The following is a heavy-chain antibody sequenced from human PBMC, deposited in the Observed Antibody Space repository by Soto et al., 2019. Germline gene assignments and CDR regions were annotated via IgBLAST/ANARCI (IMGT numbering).Heavy chain of an antibody. CDR3: ARALARSYFVLED. V-gene: IGHV4-31*03. D-gene: IGHD3-10*01. Sequence: QVQLQESGPGLVKPSQTLSLTCTVSSGSISSGLYYWTWIRQRPGQGLEWIGYIYSRGNTYYTPSFKSRVDMAFDASKNQSSLRVSSVTAADTAIYYCARALARSYFVLEDWGQGAQVTVSP. CDR1: SGSISSGLYY. CDR2: IYSRGNT. J-gene: IGHJ4*02.